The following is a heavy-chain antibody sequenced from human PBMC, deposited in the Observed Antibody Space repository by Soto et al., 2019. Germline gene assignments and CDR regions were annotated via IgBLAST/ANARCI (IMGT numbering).Heavy chain of an antibody. V-gene: IGHV1-69*01. J-gene: IGHJ6*02. Sequence: QVQLVQSGAEVKKPGYSVKVSCKASGGTFSTYGINWVRQAPGQGLEWMGGIIPIFDTTNYAQKFQGKFTITADESTSTVYMELSSLRSEDKAVYDCARDAAAAATSGMDVWGQGTTVNVSS. D-gene: IGHD6-13*01. CDR1: GGTFSTYG. CDR3: ARDAAAAATSGMDV. CDR2: IIPIFDTT.